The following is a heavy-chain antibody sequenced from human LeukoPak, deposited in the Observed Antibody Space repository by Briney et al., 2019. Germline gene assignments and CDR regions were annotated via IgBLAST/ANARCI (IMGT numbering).Heavy chain of an antibody. CDR2: ISSSGSTI. D-gene: IGHD5-18*01. V-gene: IGHV3-11*01. J-gene: IGHJ4*02. CDR1: GFTFSDYY. CDR3: ARGLASWIQLWSASDY. Sequence: GGSLILSCAASGFTFSDYYMSWIRQAPGKGLEWVSYISSSGSTIYYADSVKGRFTISRDNAKNSLYLQMNSLRAEDTAVYYCARGLASWIQLWSASDYWGQGTLVTVSS.